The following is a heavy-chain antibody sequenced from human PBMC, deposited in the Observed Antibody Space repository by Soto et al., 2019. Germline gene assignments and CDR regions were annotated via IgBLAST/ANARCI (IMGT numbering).Heavy chain of an antibody. V-gene: IGHV1-69*02. CDR3: APSYGSGYRAFDS. CDR2: INPILSMS. D-gene: IGHD3-10*01. J-gene: IGHJ4*02. Sequence: QVQLVQSVADVQRPGSSVRVSCKASGGTFNFSTINWVRQAPGQRIQWMGRINPILSMSNYDPRFQGRVTMTADKSTSTAYMALSSLRSEDTAMYYCAPSYGSGYRAFDSWGQGALVTVAS. CDR1: GGTFNFST.